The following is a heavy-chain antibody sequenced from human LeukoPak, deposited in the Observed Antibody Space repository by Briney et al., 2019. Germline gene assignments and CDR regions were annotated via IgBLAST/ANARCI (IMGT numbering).Heavy chain of an antibody. CDR2: ISWNSGSI. CDR3: AKDIKTGTTRTGEIDY. D-gene: IGHD1-7*01. CDR1: GFTFDDYA. V-gene: IGHV3-9*01. J-gene: IGHJ4*02. Sequence: GGSLRLSCAASGFTFDDYAMHWVRQAPGKGLEWVSGISWNSGSIGYADSVKGRFTISRDNAKNSLYLQMNSLRAEDTALYYCAKDIKTGTTRTGEIDYWGQGTLVTVSS.